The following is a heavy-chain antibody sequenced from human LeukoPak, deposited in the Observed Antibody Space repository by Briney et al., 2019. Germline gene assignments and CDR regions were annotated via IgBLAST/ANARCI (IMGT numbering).Heavy chain of an antibody. D-gene: IGHD6-19*01. V-gene: IGHV3-74*01. Sequence: GGSLRLSCVASGFTFSNYWMHWVRQAPGKGLVWVSRINTDGSSTSYADSVKGRFTISRDNAKNTLYLQMSSLRAEDTAVYYCARALAVAGTGGFDPWGQGTLVTVSS. J-gene: IGHJ5*02. CDR3: ARALAVAGTGGFDP. CDR1: GFTFSNYW. CDR2: INTDGSST.